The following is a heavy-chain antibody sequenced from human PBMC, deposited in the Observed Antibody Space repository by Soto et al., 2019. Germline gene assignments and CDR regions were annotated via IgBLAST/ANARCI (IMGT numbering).Heavy chain of an antibody. D-gene: IGHD3-22*01. Sequence: PGGSLRLSCAASGFTFSSYGMHWVRQAPGKGLEWVAVIWYDGSNKYYADSVKGRFTISRDNSKNTLYLQMNSLRAEDTAVYYCARGGYYYDSSLNRIPGLDYWGQGTLVTVSS. J-gene: IGHJ4*02. V-gene: IGHV3-33*01. CDR2: IWYDGSNK. CDR1: GFTFSSYG. CDR3: ARGGYYYDSSLNRIPGLDY.